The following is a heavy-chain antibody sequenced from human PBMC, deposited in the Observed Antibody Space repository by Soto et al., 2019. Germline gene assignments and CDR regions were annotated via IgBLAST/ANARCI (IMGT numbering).Heavy chain of an antibody. V-gene: IGHV1-8*01. Sequence: ASVKVSCKXSGYTCTNSDINWVRQAPGQGLEWMGWMNPDSGHAAYAQKFQGRVTLTTSTSTSTVYMEMRSLGSEDTAVYYCARRPHCSGGICYYGLDNWGQGTLVTVSS. CDR1: GYTCTNSD. D-gene: IGHD2-15*01. CDR2: MNPDSGHA. CDR3: ARRPHCSGGICYYGLDN. J-gene: IGHJ4*02.